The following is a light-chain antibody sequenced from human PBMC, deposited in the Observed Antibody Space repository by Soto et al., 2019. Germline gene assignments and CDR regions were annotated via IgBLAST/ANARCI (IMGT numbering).Light chain of an antibody. CDR3: SSYTSSSTLEGV. Sequence: QSALTQPAAVSGSPGQSITISCTGTSSDVGGYNYDSWYQQHPRKAPKLMIYDVSNRPSGVSNRFSGSKSGNTASLTISGLQAEDEADYYCSSYTSSSTLEGVFGGGTKLTVL. CDR1: SSDVGGYNY. V-gene: IGLV2-14*01. J-gene: IGLJ2*01. CDR2: DVS.